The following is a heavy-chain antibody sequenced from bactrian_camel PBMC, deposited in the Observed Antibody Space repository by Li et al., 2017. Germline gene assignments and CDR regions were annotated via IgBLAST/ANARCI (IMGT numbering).Heavy chain of an antibody. CDR1: EYTYNSYC. Sequence: HVQLVESGGGSVQAGGSLTLSCVATEYTYNSYCMAWFRQSPQTSWLERERVARIGIDGTATYADSVKGRFTISQDGAENTVALQMNSLEPEDYTFWGQGTQVTVS. D-gene: IGHD2*01. V-gene: IGHV3S63*01. CDR2: IGIDGTA. J-gene: IGHJ4*01.